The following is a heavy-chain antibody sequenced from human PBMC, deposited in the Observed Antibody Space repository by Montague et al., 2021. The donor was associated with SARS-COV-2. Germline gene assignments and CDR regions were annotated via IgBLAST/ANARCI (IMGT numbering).Heavy chain of an antibody. Sequence: TLSLTCTVSGGSISSGGYYWSFIRHHPGKRLEWVGFFYYSGSTXYKPSLNSRVTISVDTSKNQFSLKLGSVTAADTAVYYCARSSAPSITIFGVGNTYWYFDLWGRGTLVTVSS. V-gene: IGHV4-31*03. CDR1: GGSISSGGYY. J-gene: IGHJ2*01. CDR2: FYYSGST. D-gene: IGHD3-3*01. CDR3: ARSSAPSITIFGVGNTYWYFDL.